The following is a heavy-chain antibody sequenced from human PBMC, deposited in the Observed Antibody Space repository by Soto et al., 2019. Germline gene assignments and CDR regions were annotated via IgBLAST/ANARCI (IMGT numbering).Heavy chain of an antibody. CDR1: GGSISSSNW. CDR2: IYHSGST. CDR3: ARDAAVAGKDYYYGMDV. Sequence: TLSLTCAVSGGSISSSNWWSWVRQPPGKGLEWVGEIYHSGSTNYNPSLKSRVTISVDKSKNQFSLKLSSVTAADTAVYYCARDAAVAGKDYYYGMDVRGQGTTVTVSS. J-gene: IGHJ6*02. D-gene: IGHD6-19*01. V-gene: IGHV4-4*02.